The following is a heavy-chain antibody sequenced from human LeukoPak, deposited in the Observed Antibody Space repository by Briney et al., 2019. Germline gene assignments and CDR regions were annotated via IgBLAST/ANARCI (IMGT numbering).Heavy chain of an antibody. Sequence: ASVKVSCKASGYTFTSYDINWVRQATGQGLEWMGWMNPNSGNTGYAQKFQGRVTITRNTSISTAYMELSSLRSEDTAVYYCDMVRGPYYYMDVWGKGTTVTVSS. J-gene: IGHJ6*03. CDR3: DMVRGPYYYMDV. CDR1: GYTFTSYD. D-gene: IGHD3-10*01. V-gene: IGHV1-8*03. CDR2: MNPNSGNT.